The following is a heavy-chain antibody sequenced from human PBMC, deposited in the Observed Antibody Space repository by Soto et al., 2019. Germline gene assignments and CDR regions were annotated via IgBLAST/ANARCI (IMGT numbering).Heavy chain of an antibody. CDR2: IYYSGIS. CDR1: GASISSGGYY. CDR3: ARTEWIQLWFDY. J-gene: IGHJ4*02. D-gene: IGHD5-18*01. Sequence: QVQLLESGPGLVKPSQTLSLICNVSGASISSGGYYWSWIRQRPGGGLEWLGFIYYSGISHYNPSLKSRATISVDTSKNQFSLKLISVPAADTAVYYCARTEWIQLWFDYWGQGALVTVS. V-gene: IGHV4-31*03.